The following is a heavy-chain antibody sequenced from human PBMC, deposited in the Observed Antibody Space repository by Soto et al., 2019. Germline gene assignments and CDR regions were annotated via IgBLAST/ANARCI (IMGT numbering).Heavy chain of an antibody. D-gene: IGHD3-3*01. V-gene: IGHV3-30*18. Sequence: PGGSLRLSCAASGFTFSSYGMHWVRQAPGKGLEWVAVISYDGSNKYYADSVKGRFTISRDNSKNTLYLQMNSLRTEDTAVYYCAKDLLGIFGVDPYYYYGMDVWGQGTTVTVSS. CDR3: AKDLLGIFGVDPYYYYGMDV. J-gene: IGHJ6*02. CDR2: ISYDGSNK. CDR1: GFTFSSYG.